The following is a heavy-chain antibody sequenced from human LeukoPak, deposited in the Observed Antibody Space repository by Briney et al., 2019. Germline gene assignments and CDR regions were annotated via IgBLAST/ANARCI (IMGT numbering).Heavy chain of an antibody. CDR3: ATLGYCSGGSCYWGSWFDP. V-gene: IGHV4-61*01. CDR1: GGSVNSGTYY. D-gene: IGHD2-15*01. J-gene: IGHJ5*02. CDR2: IYYSGST. Sequence: PSETLSLTCSVSGGSVNSGTYYWSWIRQPPGKGLEWIGYIYYSGSTSHNPSLKSRVTISIDTSRNQFSLKLSSVTAADTAVYYCATLGYCSGGSCYWGSWFDPWGQGTLVTVSS.